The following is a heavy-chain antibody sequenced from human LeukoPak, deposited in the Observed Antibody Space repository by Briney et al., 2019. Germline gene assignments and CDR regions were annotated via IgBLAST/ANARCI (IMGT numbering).Heavy chain of an antibody. J-gene: IGHJ6*04. CDR2: ISSSGSTI. Sequence: GGSLRLSCAASGFPFSSYEMNWVRQAPGKGLEWVSYISSSGSTIYYADSVKGRFTISRDNAKNSLYLQMNSLRAEDTAVYYCAELGITMIGGVWGKGTTVTVSS. CDR1: GFPFSSYE. D-gene: IGHD3-10*02. CDR3: AELGITMIGGV. V-gene: IGHV3-48*03.